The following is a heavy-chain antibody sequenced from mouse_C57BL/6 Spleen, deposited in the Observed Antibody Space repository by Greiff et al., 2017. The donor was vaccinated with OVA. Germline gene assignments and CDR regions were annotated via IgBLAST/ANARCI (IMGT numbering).Heavy chain of an antibody. CDR3: ASHYGSSPPYAMDY. CDR2: IDPNSGGT. CDR1: GYTFTSYW. Sequence: QVQLQQPGAELVKPGASVKLSCKASGYTFTSYWMHWVKQRPGRGLEWIGRIDPNSGGTKYNEKFKSKATLTVDKPSSTAYMQLSSLTSEDSAVYYGASHYGSSPPYAMDYWGQGTSVTVSS. J-gene: IGHJ4*01. D-gene: IGHD1-1*01. V-gene: IGHV1-72*01.